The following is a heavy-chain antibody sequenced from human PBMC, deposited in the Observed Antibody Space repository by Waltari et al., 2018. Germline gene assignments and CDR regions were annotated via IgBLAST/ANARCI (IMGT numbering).Heavy chain of an antibody. V-gene: IGHV1-2*02. CDR3: ARGGRSGWYVDY. CDR1: GYTFTGYY. D-gene: IGHD6-19*01. J-gene: IGHJ4*02. CDR2: INTNSGGK. Sequence: QVQLVQSGAEVKKPGASVKVSCKASGYTFTGYYMHWVRQAPGQGPEWMGWINTNSGGKNSSPKFQVSVTMTTDTSISTAYMELSSLRSDDTAVYYCARGGRSGWYVDYWGQGTLVTVSS.